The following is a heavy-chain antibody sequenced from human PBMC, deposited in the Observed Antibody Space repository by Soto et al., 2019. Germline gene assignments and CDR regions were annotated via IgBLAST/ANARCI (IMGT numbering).Heavy chain of an antibody. CDR1: GFTFSSYA. J-gene: IGHJ4*02. D-gene: IGHD3-22*01. CDR2: ISGSGGST. CDR3: AKRGSIYYDSSGYYTFDY. Sequence: EVQLLESGGGLVQPGGSLRLSCAASGFTFSSYAMSWVRQAPGKGLEWVSAISGSGGSTYYADSVKGRFTISRDNSKNTLYLQMNSLIAEDTAVYYCAKRGSIYYDSSGYYTFDYWGQGTLVTVSS. V-gene: IGHV3-23*01.